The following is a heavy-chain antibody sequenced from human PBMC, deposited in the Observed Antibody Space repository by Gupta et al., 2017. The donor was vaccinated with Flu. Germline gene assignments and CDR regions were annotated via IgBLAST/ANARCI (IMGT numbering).Heavy chain of an antibody. J-gene: IGHJ4*02. CDR3: ARDPGGYYDSSGLADY. D-gene: IGHD3-22*01. CDR2: IWYDGSNK. Sequence: QVQLVESGGGVVQPGRSLRLSCAASGFTFSSYGMHWVSQAPGKGLEWVAVIWYDGSNKYYADSVKGRFTISRDNSKNTLYLQMNSLRAEDTAVYYCARDPGGYYDSSGLADYWGQGTLVTVSS. CDR1: GFTFSSYG. V-gene: IGHV3-33*01.